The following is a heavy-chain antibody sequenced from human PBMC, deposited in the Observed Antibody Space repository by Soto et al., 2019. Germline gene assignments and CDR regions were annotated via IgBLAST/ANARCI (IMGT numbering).Heavy chain of an antibody. CDR3: AGYGTTAFDYFDY. J-gene: IGHJ4*02. CDR1: GGSISRYY. V-gene: IGHV4-59*01. D-gene: IGHD1-1*01. CDR2: LYHGGST. Sequence: QVQLQESGPGLVKPSETLSLTCTVSGGSISRYYCSWIRQPPGQGLEWIGFLYHGGSTNYNPSLKSRVTISVDTSKNQFSLKLSSVAAADTAVYYCAGYGTTAFDYFDYWGQGTLVTVSS.